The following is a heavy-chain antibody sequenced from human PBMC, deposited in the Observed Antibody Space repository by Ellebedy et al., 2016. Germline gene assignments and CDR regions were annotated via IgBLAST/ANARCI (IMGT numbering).Heavy chain of an antibody. CDR2: IYSGGST. CDR1: GFTVSSNY. V-gene: IGHV3-53*05. J-gene: IGHJ4*02. Sequence: GGSLRLSCAASGFTVSSNYMSWVRQAPGKGLEWVSVIYSGGSTYYADSVKGRFTISRDNSKNTLYLQMNSLRAEDTAVYYCAKDRGYYYDSSGYSVGYYFDYWGQGTLVTVSS. D-gene: IGHD3-22*01. CDR3: AKDRGYYYDSSGYSVGYYFDY.